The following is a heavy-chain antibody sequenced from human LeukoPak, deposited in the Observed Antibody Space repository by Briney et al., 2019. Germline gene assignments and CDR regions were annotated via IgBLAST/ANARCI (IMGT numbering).Heavy chain of an antibody. CDR1: GFTFSSYS. CDR3: ARDSSGPLY. D-gene: IGHD6-19*01. Sequence: GGSLRLSCAASGFTFSSYSMNWVRQAPGKGLEWVASITRSSTYIYYADSVKGRFTISRDSAKNSLYLQMNSLRAEDTGVYYCARDSSGPLYWGQGTLVTVSS. J-gene: IGHJ4*02. CDR2: ITRSSTYI. V-gene: IGHV3-21*01.